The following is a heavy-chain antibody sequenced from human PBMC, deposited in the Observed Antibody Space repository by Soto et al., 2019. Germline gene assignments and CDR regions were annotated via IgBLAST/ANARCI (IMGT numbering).Heavy chain of an antibody. CDR1: GFTFSSYT. J-gene: IGHJ4*02. V-gene: IGHV3-48*02. Sequence: EVQLVDSGGGLVQPGGSLRLSCAASGFTFSSYTMNWVRQAPGKGLEWISYISSSSRTIYYADSVKGRFTISRDNAQNSLYLQMTSLRDEDTAVYYCARVPIRAIDYWGQGTLVTVSS. CDR3: ARVPIRAIDY. CDR2: ISSSSRTI. D-gene: IGHD3-3*02.